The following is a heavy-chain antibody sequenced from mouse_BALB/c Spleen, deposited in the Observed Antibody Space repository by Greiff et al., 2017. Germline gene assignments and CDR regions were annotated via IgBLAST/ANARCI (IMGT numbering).Heavy chain of an antibody. CDR3: ARGGSYAMDY. J-gene: IGHJ4*01. V-gene: IGHV5-17*02. Sequence: EVMLVESGGGLVQPGGSRKLSCAASGFTFSSFGMHWVRQAPEKGLEWVAYISSGSSTIYYADTVKGRFTISRDNPKNTLFLQMTGLRSEDTALYYCARGGSYAMDYWGQGTSVTVSS. CDR1: GFTFSSFG. CDR2: ISSGSSTI.